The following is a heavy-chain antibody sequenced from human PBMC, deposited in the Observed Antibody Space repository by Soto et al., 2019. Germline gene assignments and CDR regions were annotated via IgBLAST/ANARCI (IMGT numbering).Heavy chain of an antibody. CDR3: AKDRPSIVPAASLPLDY. Sequence: PGGSLRLSCAASGFTFISYAMSWVLQAPWKGLEWVSAISGSGGSTYYADSVKGRFTISRDNSKNTLYLQMNSLRAEDTAVYYCAKDRPSIVPAASLPLDYWGQGTLVTVSS. CDR1: GFTFISYA. V-gene: IGHV3-23*01. D-gene: IGHD2-2*01. J-gene: IGHJ4*02. CDR2: ISGSGGST.